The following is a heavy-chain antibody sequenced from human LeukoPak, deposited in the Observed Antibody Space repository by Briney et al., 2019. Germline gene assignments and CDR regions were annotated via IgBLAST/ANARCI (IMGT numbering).Heavy chain of an antibody. V-gene: IGHV3-30-3*01. CDR1: GFTFSSHA. J-gene: IGHJ2*01. CDR2: ISYDGSNK. Sequence: GGSLRLSCAASGFTFSSHAMHWVRQAPGKGLEWVAVISYDGSNKYYADSVKGRFTISRDNSKNTLYLQMNSLRAEDTAVYYCARDHLPYYYDSSGYYFDLWGRGTLVTVSS. D-gene: IGHD3-22*01. CDR3: ARDHLPYYYDSSGYYFDL.